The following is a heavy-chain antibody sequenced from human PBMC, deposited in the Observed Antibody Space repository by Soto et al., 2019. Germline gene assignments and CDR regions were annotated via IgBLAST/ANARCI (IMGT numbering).Heavy chain of an antibody. J-gene: IGHJ6*03. Sequence: SETLSLTCAISGDSVSSNSAAWNWIRQSPSRGLEWLGRTYYRSKWYNDYAVSVKSRITINPDTSKNQFSLQLNSVTPEDTAVYYCAREGDSGRTYYYYYMDVWGKGTTVTVSS. V-gene: IGHV6-1*01. CDR2: TYYRSKWYN. CDR3: AREGDSGRTYYYYYMDV. D-gene: IGHD6-19*01. CDR1: GDSVSSNSAA.